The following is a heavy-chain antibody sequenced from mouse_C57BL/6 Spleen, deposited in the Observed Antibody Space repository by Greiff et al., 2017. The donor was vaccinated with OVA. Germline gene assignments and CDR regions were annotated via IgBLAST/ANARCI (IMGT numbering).Heavy chain of an antibody. CDR3: ASRGNWDWFAY. D-gene: IGHD4-1*01. Sequence: VQLQQSGAELAKPGASVKLSCKASGYTFTSYCMHWVKQRPGQGLEWIGYINPSSGYTKYNQKFKGKATLTADKSSSTAYMQLSSLTYEDTAVYYCASRGNWDWFAYWGQGTLVTVSA. J-gene: IGHJ3*01. CDR2: INPSSGYT. CDR1: GYTFTSYC. V-gene: IGHV1-7*01.